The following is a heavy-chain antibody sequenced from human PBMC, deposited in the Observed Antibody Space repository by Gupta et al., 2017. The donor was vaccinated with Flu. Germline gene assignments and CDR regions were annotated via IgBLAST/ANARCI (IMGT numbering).Heavy chain of an antibody. V-gene: IGHV4-61*02. CDR2: IYTSGST. CDR3: ARDSAPKYCSGGSCYVAFDI. J-gene: IGHJ3*02. CDR1: GGSISSGSYY. D-gene: IGHD2-15*01. Sequence: QVQLQESGPGLVKPSQTLSLTCTVSGGSISSGSYYWSWVRPPAAQGLEWIGRIYTSGSTNYNPSLKSRVTISVDTSKNQFSLKLSSVTAADTAVYYCARDSAPKYCSGGSCYVAFDIWGQGTMVTVSS.